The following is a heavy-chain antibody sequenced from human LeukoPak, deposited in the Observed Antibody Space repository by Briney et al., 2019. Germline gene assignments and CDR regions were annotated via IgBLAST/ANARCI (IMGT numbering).Heavy chain of an antibody. D-gene: IGHD1-26*01. Sequence: VPLHISFQSSEYRFPTYLMGWVRPAPGKGLEWMGIIYPVDYHTKYSPSFQAQVPISSNKCLTTAYLHRISLKASDTRVYFWARRSAATIAYWGQGTLVTVSP. V-gene: IGHV5-51*01. J-gene: IGHJ4*02. CDR3: ARRSAATIAY. CDR1: EYRFPTYL. CDR2: IYPVDYHT.